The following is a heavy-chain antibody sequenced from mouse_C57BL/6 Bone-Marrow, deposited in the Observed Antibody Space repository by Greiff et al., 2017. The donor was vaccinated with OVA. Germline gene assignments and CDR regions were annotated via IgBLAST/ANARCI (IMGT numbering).Heavy chain of an antibody. V-gene: IGHV1-64*01. CDR1: GYTFTSYW. J-gene: IGHJ4*01. D-gene: IGHD3-2*02. CDR2: IHPNSGST. CDR3: AQTAQATVDYAMDY. Sequence: VQLQQPGAELVKPGASVKLSCKASGYTFTSYWMHWVKQRPGQGLEWIGMIHPNSGSTNYNEKFKSKATLTVDKSSSTAYMQLSSLTSEDSAVYYCAQTAQATVDYAMDYWGQGTSVTVSS.